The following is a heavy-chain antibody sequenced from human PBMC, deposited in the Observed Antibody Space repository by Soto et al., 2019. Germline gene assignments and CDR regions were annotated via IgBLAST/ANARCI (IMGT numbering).Heavy chain of an antibody. V-gene: IGHV3-66*01. J-gene: IGHJ3*02. CDR3: ATWHLREHAYDI. D-gene: IGHD5-12*01. Sequence: VQLVESGGGLVNPGGSLRLSCAASGFTFSYYTVHWVRRAPGKGPEWVSGVYDLDGTYYADSVRGRFTTSIGNSRTTVWLQMRDLRPEDTALYFCATWHLREHAYDIWGRGTMVTVSS. CDR2: VYDLDGT. CDR1: GFTFSYYT.